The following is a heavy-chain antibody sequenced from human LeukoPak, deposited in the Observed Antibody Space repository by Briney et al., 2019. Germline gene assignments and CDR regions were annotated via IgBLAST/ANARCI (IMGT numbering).Heavy chain of an antibody. Sequence: GGTLRLSCAASGFSFSSYGMHWVRQAPGKALEWVAVIYYDGSHKYYADSVKGRFTISRDNSKNTLYLQLNSLRAEDTAVYYCARSYYCDSSHSVDYWGQGTLVTVSS. CDR1: GFSFSSYG. J-gene: IGHJ4*02. CDR3: ARSYYCDSSHSVDY. CDR2: IYYDGSHK. D-gene: IGHD3-22*01. V-gene: IGHV3-33*08.